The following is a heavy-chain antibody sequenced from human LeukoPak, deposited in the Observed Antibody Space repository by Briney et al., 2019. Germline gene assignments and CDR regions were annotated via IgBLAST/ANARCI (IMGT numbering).Heavy chain of an antibody. CDR2: ISYEGSDK. CDR1: GFTFSSYG. J-gene: IGHJ4*02. V-gene: IGHV3-30-3*02. CDR3: AKSSPLTSGYSYGPNSGLDY. Sequence: GRSLRLSCAASGFTFSSYGMHWVRQAPGKGLEWVAVISYEGSDKYYADSVKGRFTISRDNSKNTLYLQMNSLRAEDTAVYYCAKSSPLTSGYSYGPNSGLDYWGQGTLVTVSS. D-gene: IGHD5-18*01.